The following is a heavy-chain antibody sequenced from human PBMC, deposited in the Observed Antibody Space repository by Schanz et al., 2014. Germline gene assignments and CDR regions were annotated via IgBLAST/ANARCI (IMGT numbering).Heavy chain of an antibody. CDR1: GFTFSSYA. CDR2: ISYDGNNK. V-gene: IGHV3-30*04. CDR3: AREIPAGGHFDY. D-gene: IGHD2-15*01. Sequence: QVQLVESGGGVVQPGRSLRLSCAASGFTFSSYAMHWVRQAPGKGLEWVALISYDGNNKYYADSVKGRFTISRDNSKNTLYLRMISLRAEDTAMFYWAREIPAGGHFDYWGQGTLVSVSS. J-gene: IGHJ4*02.